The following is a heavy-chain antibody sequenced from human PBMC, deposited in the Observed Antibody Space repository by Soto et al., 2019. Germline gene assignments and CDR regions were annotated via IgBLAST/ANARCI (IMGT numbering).Heavy chain of an antibody. Sequence: EVQLAESGGGLAQPGGSLRLSCAASGFTLSGYAMDWVRQAPGKGLESVSGISSNGVGTYYENSVQGRFTISRDNSKNTVYLQMGSLRPEDMAVYYCARRARPDFYYMDVWGKGTKVTVSS. J-gene: IGHJ6*03. V-gene: IGHV3-64*01. D-gene: IGHD6-6*01. CDR1: GFTLSGYA. CDR2: ISSNGVGT. CDR3: ARRARPDFYYMDV.